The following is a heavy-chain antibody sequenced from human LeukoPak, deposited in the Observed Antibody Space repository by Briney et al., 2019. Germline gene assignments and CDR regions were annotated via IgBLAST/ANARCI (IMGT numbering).Heavy chain of an antibody. CDR2: MYYSGST. Sequence: SETLSLTCTVSGGSMSRYYWSWIRQPPGKGLEWIGYMYYSGSTNYNPSLKSRVTISVDTSKNQFSLKLSSVTAADTAVYYCARHPGWGSYLHFDYWGQGTLVTVSS. D-gene: IGHD3-16*02. CDR3: ARHPGWGSYLHFDY. V-gene: IGHV4-59*08. CDR1: GGSMSRYY. J-gene: IGHJ4*02.